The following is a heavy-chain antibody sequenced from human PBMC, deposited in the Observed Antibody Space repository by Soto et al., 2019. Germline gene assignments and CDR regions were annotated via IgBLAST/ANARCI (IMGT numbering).Heavy chain of an antibody. Sequence: SETLSLTCTVSGGSISSYYWSWIRQPPGKGLEWIGYIYYSGSTNYNPSLKSRVTISVDTSKNQFSLKLCSVTAADTAVYYCAGGSAVAGSRTIDYWGQGTLVTVSS. D-gene: IGHD6-19*01. CDR2: IYYSGST. CDR3: AGGSAVAGSRTIDY. CDR1: GGSISSYY. J-gene: IGHJ4*02. V-gene: IGHV4-59*01.